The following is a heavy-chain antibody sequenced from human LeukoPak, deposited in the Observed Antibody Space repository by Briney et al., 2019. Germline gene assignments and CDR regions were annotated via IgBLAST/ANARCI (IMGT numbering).Heavy chain of an antibody. J-gene: IGHJ4*02. Sequence: GGSLRLSCAASGFTFSDYYMSWIRQAPGKGLEWVSYISSSGSTIYYADSVKGRFTISRDNAKNSLYLQMNSLRAEDTAVYYCARDGVVPAGYSSSSDTGVDYWGQGTLVTVSS. CDR3: ARDGVVPAGYSSSSDTGVDY. V-gene: IGHV3-11*01. D-gene: IGHD6-13*01. CDR2: ISSSGSTI. CDR1: GFTFSDYY.